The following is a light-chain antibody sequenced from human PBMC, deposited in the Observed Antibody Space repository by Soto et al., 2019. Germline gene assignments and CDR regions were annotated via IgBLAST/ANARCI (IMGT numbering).Light chain of an antibody. CDR1: QRDGSIY. CDR2: GAS. Sequence: EVVLAQSPATLSLSPGESATVSCGSSQRDGSIYLAWYQQKPGQAPRLLIYGASTRATGIPARFSGSGSGTEFTLTISSLQSEDFAVYYCQQYNNWPPITFGQGTRLEIK. J-gene: IGKJ5*01. V-gene: IGKV3-15*01. CDR3: QQYNNWPPIT.